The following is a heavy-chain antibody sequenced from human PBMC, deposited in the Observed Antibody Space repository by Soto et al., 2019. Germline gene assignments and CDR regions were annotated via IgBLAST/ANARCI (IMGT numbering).Heavy chain of an antibody. CDR1: GFTFSSYG. V-gene: IGHV3-30*18. J-gene: IGHJ4*02. CDR2: ISYDGSNK. Sequence: GGPLRLSCAASGFTFSSYGMHLVRQAPGKGLEWVAVISYDGSNKYYADSVKGRFTISRDNSKNTLYLQMNSLRAEDTAVYYCAKDPEWLSPTGFDYWGQGTLVTVSS. D-gene: IGHD3-3*01. CDR3: AKDPEWLSPTGFDY.